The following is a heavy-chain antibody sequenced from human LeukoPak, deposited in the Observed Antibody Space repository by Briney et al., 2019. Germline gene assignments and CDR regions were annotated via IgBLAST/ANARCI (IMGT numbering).Heavy chain of an antibody. CDR2: MYYSGST. CDR1: GGSISSSSHY. D-gene: IGHD6-13*01. Sequence: SETLSLTCTVSGGSISSSSHYWGWIRQPPGKGLEWVGSMYYSGSTYYNPSLKSRVTISVDKSKNQFSLKLSSVTAADTAVYYCARAAIAAAGTGWFDPWGQGTLVTVSS. J-gene: IGHJ5*02. CDR3: ARAAIAAAGTGWFDP. V-gene: IGHV4-39*07.